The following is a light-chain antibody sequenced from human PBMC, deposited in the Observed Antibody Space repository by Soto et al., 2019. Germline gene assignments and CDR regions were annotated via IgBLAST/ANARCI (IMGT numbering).Light chain of an antibody. J-gene: IGKJ1*01. V-gene: IGKV3-15*01. CDR3: QQYNNWPPAT. CDR2: RAS. Sequence: EIVMTQSPATLSVSPGERATLSCRASQSVSSKLAWYQQKPGQARRLLIYRASTRATNIPARFSGSGSGTEFTLTISSLQSEDFAVYYCQQYNNWPPATFGQGTRVEIK. CDR1: QSVSSK.